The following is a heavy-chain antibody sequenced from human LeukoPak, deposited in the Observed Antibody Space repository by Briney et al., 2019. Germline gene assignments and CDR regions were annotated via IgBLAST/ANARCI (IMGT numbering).Heavy chain of an antibody. CDR3: ARDLVGYSSSWYYFDY. D-gene: IGHD6-13*01. J-gene: IGHJ4*02. V-gene: IGHV3-9*01. CDR1: GFTFDDYA. Sequence: PGGSLRLSCAASGFTFDDYAMHWVRQAPGKGLEWVSGISWNSGSMDYADSVKGRFTISRDNAKNSLYLQMNSLRAEDTAVYYCARDLVGYSSSWYYFDYWGQGTLVTVSS. CDR2: ISWNSGSM.